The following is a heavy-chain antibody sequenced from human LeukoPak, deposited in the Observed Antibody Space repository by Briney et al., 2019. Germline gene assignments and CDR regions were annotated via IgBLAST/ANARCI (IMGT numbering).Heavy chain of an antibody. D-gene: IGHD4-17*01. Sequence: GGSLRLSCAASGFTFSNAWMSWVRQAPGKGLEWVGRIKSKTDGRTTDYAAPVKGRFTISRDNSKNTLYLQMNSLRAEDTAVYYCARELGDHFDYWGQGTLVTVSS. CDR3: ARELGDHFDY. CDR2: IKSKTDGRTT. CDR1: GFTFSNAW. V-gene: IGHV3-15*01. J-gene: IGHJ4*02.